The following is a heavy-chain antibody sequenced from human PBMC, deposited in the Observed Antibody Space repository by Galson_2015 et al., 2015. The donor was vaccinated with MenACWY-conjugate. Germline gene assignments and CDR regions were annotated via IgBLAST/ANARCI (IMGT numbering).Heavy chain of an antibody. CDR1: GFTFSSYS. CDR3: ARGDVDTAMVTGDY. Sequence: SLRLSCAASGFTFSSYSMNWVRQAPGKGLEWVSSISSSSSYIYYADSVKGRFTISRDNAKNSLYLQMNSLRAEDTAVYYCARGDVDTAMVTGDYWGQGTLVTVST. J-gene: IGHJ4*02. CDR2: ISSSSSYI. D-gene: IGHD5-18*01. V-gene: IGHV3-21*01.